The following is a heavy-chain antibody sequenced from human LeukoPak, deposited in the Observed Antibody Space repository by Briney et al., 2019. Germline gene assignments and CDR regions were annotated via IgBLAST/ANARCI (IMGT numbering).Heavy chain of an antibody. D-gene: IGHD6-19*01. Sequence: PGGSLRLSCAASGFTVSGNYMSWVRQAPGKGLEWVSVIYSGGTTYHADSVRGRFTISRDNSKNTLYLQMNSLRAEDTAVYYCATGYSIGWYPFDYWGQGTLVTVSS. CDR1: GFTVSGNY. J-gene: IGHJ4*02. CDR2: IYSGGTT. CDR3: ATGYSIGWYPFDY. V-gene: IGHV3-66*01.